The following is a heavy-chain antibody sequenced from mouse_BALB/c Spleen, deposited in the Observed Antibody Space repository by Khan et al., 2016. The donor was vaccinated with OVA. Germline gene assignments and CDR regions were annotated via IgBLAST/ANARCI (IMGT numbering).Heavy chain of an antibody. D-gene: IGHD1-1*01. Sequence: DLVKPGASVKLSCKASGYTFTSYWINWIKQRPGQGLEWIGRIAPGSGSTDYNKMFKGKATLTVDTSSSTVYIQLSSLSSEDSAVYFCARENYYGSSCYAMDYWGQGTSVTVSS. J-gene: IGHJ4*01. V-gene: IGHV1S41*01. CDR2: IAPGSGST. CDR3: ARENYYGSSCYAMDY. CDR1: GYTFTSYW.